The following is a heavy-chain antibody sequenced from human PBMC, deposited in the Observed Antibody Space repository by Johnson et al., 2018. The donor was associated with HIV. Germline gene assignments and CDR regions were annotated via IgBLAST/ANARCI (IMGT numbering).Heavy chain of an antibody. V-gene: IGHV3-11*04. CDR3: ASGYYYGSGTYHGAFDI. Sequence: VLLLESGGGLVKPGGSLRLSCAASRFTFRDYYMSWIRQAPGKGLEWVSYISTSGSTIYYADSVKGRFTISRDNAKNSLYLQMHSLRAEDTAVYYCASGYYYGSGTYHGAFDIWGQGTMVTVSS. D-gene: IGHD3-10*01. CDR2: ISTSGSTI. CDR1: RFTFRDYY. J-gene: IGHJ3*02.